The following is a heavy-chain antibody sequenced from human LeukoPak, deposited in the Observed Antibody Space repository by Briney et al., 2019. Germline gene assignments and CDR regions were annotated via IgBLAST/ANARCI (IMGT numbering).Heavy chain of an antibody. CDR3: AGLVGRYSSGLYYYYFDY. V-gene: IGHV4-4*02. CDR1: GDSINSLDL. Sequence: SSETLSLTCTVSGDSINSLDLWSWVRQPPGKGLEWIGEMYLSGTTHSNPSVKSRVTISIDKSKNQFFLNLSSVTAADTAVYYCAGLVGRYSSGLYYYYFDYWGQGTLVTVSS. J-gene: IGHJ4*02. CDR2: MYLSGTT. D-gene: IGHD3-22*01.